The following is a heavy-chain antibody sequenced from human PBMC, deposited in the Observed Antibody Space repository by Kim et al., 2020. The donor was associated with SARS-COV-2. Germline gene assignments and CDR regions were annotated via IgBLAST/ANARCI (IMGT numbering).Heavy chain of an antibody. Sequence: ASVKVSCKASGYTFTSYAMNWVRQAPGQGLEWMGWINTNTGNPTYAQGFTGRFVFSLDTSVSTAYLQISSLKAEDTAVYYCARDTYYDYVWGSYRETGYFDYWGQGTLVTVSS. D-gene: IGHD3-16*02. CDR3: ARDTYYDYVWGSYRETGYFDY. J-gene: IGHJ4*02. CDR2: INTNTGNP. CDR1: GYTFTSYA. V-gene: IGHV7-4-1*02.